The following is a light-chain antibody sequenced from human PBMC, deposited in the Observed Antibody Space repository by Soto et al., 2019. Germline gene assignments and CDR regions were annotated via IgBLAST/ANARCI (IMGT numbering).Light chain of an antibody. V-gene: IGKV1-5*01. CDR1: QSISRW. Sequence: DIQMTQSPSTLPASVGDRVTITCLASQSISRWLAWYQQKPGKAPRLLIYTASTSESGVPSRCSATASGTEFTLTICSLHPDDFATYYCQEYNNYWTVGLWTKV. CDR3: QEYNNYWT. CDR2: TAS. J-gene: IGKJ1*01.